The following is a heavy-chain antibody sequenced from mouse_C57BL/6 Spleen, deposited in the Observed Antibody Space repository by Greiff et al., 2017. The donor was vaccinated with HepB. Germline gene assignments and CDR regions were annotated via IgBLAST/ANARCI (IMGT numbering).Heavy chain of an antibody. Sequence: VKLMESGPELVKPGASVKISCKASGYAFSSSWMNWVKQGPGKGLEWIGRIYPGDGDTNYNGKFKGKATLTADKSSSTAYMQLSSLTSEDSAVYFCARYGGLLAWFAYWGQGTLVTVSA. CDR2: IYPGDGDT. CDR1: GYAFSSSW. D-gene: IGHD1-1*01. V-gene: IGHV1-82*01. J-gene: IGHJ3*01. CDR3: ARYGGLLAWFAY.